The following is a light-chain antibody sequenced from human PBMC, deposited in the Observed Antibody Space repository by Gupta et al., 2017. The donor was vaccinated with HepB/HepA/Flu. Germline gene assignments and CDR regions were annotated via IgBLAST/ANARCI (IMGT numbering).Light chain of an antibody. CDR2: AAS. V-gene: IGKV1-17*01. CDR1: QGIGND. CDR3: LQNNSYPYT. J-gene: IGKJ2*01. Sequence: GDRVTITCRASQGIGNDLGWHQQKPGKAPKRLIYAASTLQSGVSSRFSGSGSGTEFTLTTSSLQPEDFATYYCLQNNSYPYTFGLGTKLEIK.